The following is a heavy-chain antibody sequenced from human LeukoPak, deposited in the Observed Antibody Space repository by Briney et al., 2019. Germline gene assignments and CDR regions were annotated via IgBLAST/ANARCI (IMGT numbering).Heavy chain of an antibody. V-gene: IGHV4-31*03. CDR2: VSSSGTT. J-gene: IGHJ3*02. Sequence: PSQTLSLTCTVSGGSISRDGHYWSWIRQYPGKGVESIGSVSSSGTTTYNPSLKSRVTISLDTSQNHFSLNLRSLTAADTAVYYCAREMVRDAFDIWGQGTMVTVSS. D-gene: IGHD2-8*01. CDR3: AREMVRDAFDI. CDR1: GGSISRDGHY.